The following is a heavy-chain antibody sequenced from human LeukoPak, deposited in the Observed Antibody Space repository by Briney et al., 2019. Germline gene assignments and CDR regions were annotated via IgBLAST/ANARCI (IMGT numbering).Heavy chain of an antibody. CDR2: ISAYNGNT. D-gene: IGHD3-3*01. J-gene: IGHJ5*02. V-gene: IGHV1-18*01. CDR3: AREAVTIFGVVRTQTTKLPHRFDP. CDR1: GYTFTSYG. Sequence: ASEKVSCKASGYTFTSYGISWVRQAPGQGLEWMGWISAYNGNTNYAQKLQGRVTMTTDTSTSTAYMELRSLRSEDTAVYYCAREAVTIFGVVRTQTTKLPHRFDPWGQGTLVTVSS.